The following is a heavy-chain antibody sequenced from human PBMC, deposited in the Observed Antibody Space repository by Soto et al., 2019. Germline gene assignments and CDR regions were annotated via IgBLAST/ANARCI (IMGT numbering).Heavy chain of an antibody. Sequence: GGSLRLSCAASGSSFPKYPMHWVRQTPDKGLEWVAVISHDGVTKNSADSVKGRFTISRDNAKNSLYLQMNSLRAEDTAVYYCARDQRGSKDYWGQGTLVTVSS. J-gene: IGHJ4*02. D-gene: IGHD1-26*01. CDR3: ARDQRGSKDY. V-gene: IGHV3-30-3*01. CDR2: ISHDGVTK. CDR1: GSSFPKYP.